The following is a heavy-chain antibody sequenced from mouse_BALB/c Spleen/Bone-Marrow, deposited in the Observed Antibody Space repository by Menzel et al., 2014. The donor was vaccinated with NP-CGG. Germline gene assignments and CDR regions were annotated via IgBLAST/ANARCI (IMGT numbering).Heavy chain of an antibody. D-gene: IGHD1-2*01. CDR3: ARGITTATFAY. CDR1: GYTFTDYY. Sequence: LVESGPELVMPGASVKISCKASGYTFTDYYINWVKQKPGQGLEWIGWIYPRNNNTKYNERLKDKATLTVDTPSSTAYMQLSSLTSEDTAVYFCARGITTATFAYWGQGTLVTVSA. J-gene: IGHJ3*01. V-gene: IGHV1-84*02. CDR2: IYPRNNNT.